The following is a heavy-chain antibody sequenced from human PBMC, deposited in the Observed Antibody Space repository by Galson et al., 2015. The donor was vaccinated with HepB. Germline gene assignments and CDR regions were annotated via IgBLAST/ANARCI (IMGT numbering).Heavy chain of an antibody. J-gene: IGHJ4*02. Sequence: SLRLSCAASGFRFYSYSMNWVRQTPGKGLEWVSYISSSSSTINYADSVKGRLTIPRDNAKNSLYLQMNSLRAEDTAVYYCARASDLDYWGQGTLVTVSS. V-gene: IGHV3-48*01. CDR2: ISSSSSTI. D-gene: IGHD2-2*01. CDR3: ARASDLDY. CDR1: GFRFYSYS.